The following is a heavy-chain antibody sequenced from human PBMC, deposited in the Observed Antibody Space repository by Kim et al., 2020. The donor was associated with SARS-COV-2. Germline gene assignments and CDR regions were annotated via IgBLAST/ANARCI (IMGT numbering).Heavy chain of an antibody. CDR3: ARENGSSLWYYGMDV. Sequence: QKLQGRVTMTTDTSTSTAYMELRSLRSDDTAVYYCARENGSSLWYYGMDVWGQGTTVTVSS. V-gene: IGHV1-18*01. J-gene: IGHJ6*02. D-gene: IGHD6-6*01.